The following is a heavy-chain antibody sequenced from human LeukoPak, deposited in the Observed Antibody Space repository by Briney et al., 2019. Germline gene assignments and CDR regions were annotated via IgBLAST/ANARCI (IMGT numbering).Heavy chain of an antibody. J-gene: IGHJ4*02. CDR2: FYHSGSS. V-gene: IGHV4-38-2*02. D-gene: IGHD1-26*01. CDR1: GYSISSGYY. CDR3: ATSTIMGYFDF. Sequence: SETLSLTCTVSGYSISSGYYWGWIRQPPGKGLEWIGSFYHSGSSFYNPSLKSRVTISLDLSKNQFSLKLRSVTAAHTAIYYCATSTIMGYFDFWGQGTLVTVSS.